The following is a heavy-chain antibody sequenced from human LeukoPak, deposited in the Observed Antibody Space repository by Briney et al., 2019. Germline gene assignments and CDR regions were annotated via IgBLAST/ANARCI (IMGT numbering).Heavy chain of an antibody. Sequence: PGGSLRLSCAASGFTFSSYAMNWVRQAPGRGLEWVSGFSGSGGTTYYADSVKGRFTISRDNSKNTLYLQMNSLRAEDTAVYYCASRLRVGATPAFDIWGQGTMVTVSS. D-gene: IGHD1-26*01. J-gene: IGHJ3*02. CDR3: ASRLRVGATPAFDI. V-gene: IGHV3-23*01. CDR2: FSGSGGTT. CDR1: GFTFSSYA.